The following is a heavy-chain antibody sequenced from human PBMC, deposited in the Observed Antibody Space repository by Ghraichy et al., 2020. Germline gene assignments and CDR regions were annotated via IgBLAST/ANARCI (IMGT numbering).Heavy chain of an antibody. CDR2: ISTRSTYT. D-gene: IGHD4-23*01. CDR1: GFTFSSYA. J-gene: IGHJ6*02. CDR3: ARDVGFDNSAGGLDV. Sequence: GGSLRLSCAASGFTFSSYAMNWVRQAPGKGLEWVSSISTRSTYTNYAASVKGRFTVSRDNAKNSLFLQMDSLRADDTAVYYCARDVGFDNSAGGLDVWGHGTWVIVSS. V-gene: IGHV3-21*01.